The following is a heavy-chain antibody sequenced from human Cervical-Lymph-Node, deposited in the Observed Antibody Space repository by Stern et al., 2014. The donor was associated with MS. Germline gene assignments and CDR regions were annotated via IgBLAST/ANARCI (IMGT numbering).Heavy chain of an antibody. CDR2: ISYDGSNT. CDR3: VTGRGYISGQPDLDY. CDR1: GFRFSSYG. D-gene: IGHD5-18*01. V-gene: IGHV3-30*03. Sequence: VQLVESGGGVDQPGRSLRLSWEASGFRFSSYGIHWVRQAPGKGLEWVAVISYDGSNTRYGVSVKGLFTTSRDNSKNILFLHMNSLSAEDTVFYYCVTGRGYISGQPDLDYWGQGALVTVSS. J-gene: IGHJ4*02.